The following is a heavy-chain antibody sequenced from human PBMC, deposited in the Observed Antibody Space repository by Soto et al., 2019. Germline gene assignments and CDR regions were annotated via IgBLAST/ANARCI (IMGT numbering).Heavy chain of an antibody. CDR3: ARDRKPYCAGDCDSYYFDY. CDR2: INTANGNT. Sequence: QVQLVQSGAEVKKPGASVKVSCKASGYTFTTYGISWVRQAPGQGLEWMGWINTANGNTNFAQNFQGRVTMTTDTSTTTAYMELRSLRSDDTAVYYCARDRKPYCAGDCDSYYFDYWGQGSLVTVSS. CDR1: GYTFTTYG. V-gene: IGHV1-18*01. D-gene: IGHD2-21*02. J-gene: IGHJ4*02.